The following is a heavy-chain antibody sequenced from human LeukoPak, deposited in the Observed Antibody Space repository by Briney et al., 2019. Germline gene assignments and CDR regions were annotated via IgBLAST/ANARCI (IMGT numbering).Heavy chain of an antibody. CDR2: ISYDGSNK. CDR1: GFTFSSYA. Sequence: PRGSLRLSCAASGFTFSSYAMHWVRQAPGKGLEWVAVISYDGSNKYYADSVKGRFTISRDNSKNTLYLQMNSLRAEDTAVYYCARDQKDYGSGSYYAPSDYWGQGTLVTVSS. V-gene: IGHV3-30*04. D-gene: IGHD3-10*01. J-gene: IGHJ4*02. CDR3: ARDQKDYGSGSYYAPSDY.